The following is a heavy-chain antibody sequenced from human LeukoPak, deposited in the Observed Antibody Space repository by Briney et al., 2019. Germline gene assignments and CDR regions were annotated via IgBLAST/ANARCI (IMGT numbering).Heavy chain of an antibody. J-gene: IGHJ4*02. Sequence: PGGSLRLSCAASGFTFSSYDMHWVRQAPGKGLEWVAGIWYDGSNKYYADSVKGRFTISRDNSKNTLYLQMNSLRAEDTAVYYCARDIDTSGYYSYFDYWGQGTLVIVSS. V-gene: IGHV3-33*08. D-gene: IGHD3-22*01. CDR3: ARDIDTSGYYSYFDY. CDR1: GFTFSSYD. CDR2: IWYDGSNK.